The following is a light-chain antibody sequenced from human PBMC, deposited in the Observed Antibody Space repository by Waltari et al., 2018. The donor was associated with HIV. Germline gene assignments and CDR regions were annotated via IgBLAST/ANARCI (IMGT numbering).Light chain of an antibody. CDR2: QDS. CDR3: QSADSSGNFWV. Sequence: SYELTQPPSVSVSPGQTASITCSGDKLGDKYACWYQQKPGQSPVLVIYQDSKRPSGIPERFSGSNSGNTATLTISGTQAMDEADYYCQSADSSGNFWVFGGGTKLTVL. V-gene: IGLV3-1*01. CDR1: KLGDKY. J-gene: IGLJ3*02.